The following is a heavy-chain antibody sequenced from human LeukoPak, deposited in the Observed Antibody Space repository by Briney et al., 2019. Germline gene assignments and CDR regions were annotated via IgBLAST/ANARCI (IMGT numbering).Heavy chain of an antibody. CDR1: GGSINNYY. CDR3: VRREGYSSSPLGS. J-gene: IGHJ5*02. D-gene: IGHD2-15*01. V-gene: IGHV4-59*07. Sequence: SDTLSLTCTVSGGSINNYYWTWIRQPPGKGLEWIRWIHSGGSTHYSPSVKSRVTMSLDTSKNHFSLNLSSATAADTAFYYCVRREGYSSSPLGSWGQGALVTVSS. CDR2: IHSGGST.